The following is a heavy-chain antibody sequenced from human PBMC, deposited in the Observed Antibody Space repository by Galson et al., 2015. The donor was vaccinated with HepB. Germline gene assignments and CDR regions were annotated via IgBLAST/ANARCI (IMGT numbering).Heavy chain of an antibody. Sequence: SLRLSCAASGFTFSSYSMNWVRQAPGKGLEWVSSISSSSSYIYYADSVKGRFTISRDNAKNSLYLQMNSLRAEDTAVYYCARDVAGGTFFEDYWGQGTLVTVSS. D-gene: IGHD6-13*01. CDR1: GFTFSSYS. CDR3: ARDVAGGTFFEDY. J-gene: IGHJ4*02. CDR2: ISSSSSYI. V-gene: IGHV3-21*01.